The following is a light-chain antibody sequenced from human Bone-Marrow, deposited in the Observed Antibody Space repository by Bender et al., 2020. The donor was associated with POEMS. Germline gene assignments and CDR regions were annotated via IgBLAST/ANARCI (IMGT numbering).Light chain of an antibody. CDR1: SSDVGKHNL. Sequence: QSALTQPASVAGSPGQSITISCTGTSSDVGKHNLVSWYQQHPGKTPKLIIYEVTKRPSGVSSRFSGSKSGNTASLTISGLQAGDEADYYCSSYTSGSTVIFGGGTKLSVL. CDR2: EVT. CDR3: SSYTSGSTVI. J-gene: IGLJ2*01. V-gene: IGLV2-14*02.